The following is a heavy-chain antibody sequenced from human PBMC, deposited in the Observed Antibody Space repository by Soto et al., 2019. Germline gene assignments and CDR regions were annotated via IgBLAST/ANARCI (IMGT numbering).Heavy chain of an antibody. Sequence: EASVKVSCKASGYTFTSYYMHWVRQAPGQGLEWMGIINPSGGSTSYAQKFQGRVTMTRDTSTSTVYMELSSLRSEDTAVYYCAREGKYYYDSSGYPLFDYWGQGTLVTVSS. CDR2: INPSGGST. J-gene: IGHJ4*02. D-gene: IGHD3-22*01. CDR1: GYTFTSYY. CDR3: AREGKYYYDSSGYPLFDY. V-gene: IGHV1-46*01.